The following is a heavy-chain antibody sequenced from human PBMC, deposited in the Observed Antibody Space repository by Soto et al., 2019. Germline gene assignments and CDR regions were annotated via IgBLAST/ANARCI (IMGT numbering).Heavy chain of an antibody. CDR1: GFTFSDHY. D-gene: IGHD1-1*01. CDR2: SSNSGSFT. CDR3: VRSGDNYNLLDY. V-gene: IGHV3-11*06. Sequence: PGGSLRLSCAASGFTFSDHYMSWIRQAPGKGLAWIGYSSNSGSFTRYADSVKGRFSISRDNAKNSLFLQINSLRGDDTAIYYCVRSGDNYNLLDYWGQGTPVTVSS. J-gene: IGHJ4*02.